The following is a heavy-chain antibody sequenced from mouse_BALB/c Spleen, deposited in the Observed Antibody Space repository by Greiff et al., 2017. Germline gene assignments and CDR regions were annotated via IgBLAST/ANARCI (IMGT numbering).Heavy chain of an antibody. CDR2: ISSGSSTI. Sequence: EVQLVESGGGLVQPGGSRKLSCAASGFTFSSFGMHWVRQAPEKGLEWVAYISSGSSTIYYADTVKGRFTISRDNPKNTLFLQMTSLRSEDTAMYYCARYGNYVVDYWGQGTSVTVSS. D-gene: IGHD2-1*01. CDR1: GFTFSSFG. V-gene: IGHV5-17*02. J-gene: IGHJ4*01. CDR3: ARYGNYVVDY.